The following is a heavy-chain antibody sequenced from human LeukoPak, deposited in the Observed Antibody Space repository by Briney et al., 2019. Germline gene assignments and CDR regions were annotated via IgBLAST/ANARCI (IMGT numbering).Heavy chain of an antibody. V-gene: IGHV3-9*01. D-gene: IGHD3-10*01. CDR1: GFTFSDYY. Sequence: GGSLRLSCAASGFTFSDYYMSWVRQAPGKGLEWVSGISWNSGSIGYADSVKGRFTISRDNAKNSLYLQMNSLRAEDTALYYCAANSGSIDYWGQGTLVTVSS. CDR2: ISWNSGSI. J-gene: IGHJ4*02. CDR3: AANSGSIDY.